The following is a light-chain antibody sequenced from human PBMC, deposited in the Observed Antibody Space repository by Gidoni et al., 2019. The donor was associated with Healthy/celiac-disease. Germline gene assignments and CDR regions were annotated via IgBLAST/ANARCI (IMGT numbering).Light chain of an antibody. CDR3: QSYDSSLSGWV. Sequence: QSVLTQPPSVAGAPGQRVTISCTGSSSNSGAGYDVHWYQQLPGTAPKLLIYRNSKRPSGVPDRFSGSKSGTSASLAITGLQAEDEADYYCQSYDSSLSGWVFGGGTKLTVL. CDR1: SSNSGAGYD. J-gene: IGLJ3*02. CDR2: RNS. V-gene: IGLV1-40*01.